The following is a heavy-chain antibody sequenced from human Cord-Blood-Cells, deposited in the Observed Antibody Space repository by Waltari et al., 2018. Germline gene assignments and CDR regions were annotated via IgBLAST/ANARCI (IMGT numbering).Heavy chain of an antibody. V-gene: IGHV1-69*01. CDR2: VIPIFGTA. CDR3: ARENGPGYSYGFDY. J-gene: IGHJ4*02. Sequence: QVQLVQPGAAVKKSGSSVTVSCKASGGTFSRYASSWVRQAPGQGLEWMAVVIPIFGTANYAQKFLGRVTITADESTSTAYMELSSLRSEDTAVYYWARENGPGYSYGFDYWGQGTLVTVSS. CDR1: GGTFSRYA. D-gene: IGHD5-18*01.